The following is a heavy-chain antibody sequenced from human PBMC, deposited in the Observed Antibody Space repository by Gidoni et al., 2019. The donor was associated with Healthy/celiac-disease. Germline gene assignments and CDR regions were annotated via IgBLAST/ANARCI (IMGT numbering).Heavy chain of an antibody. CDR2: IYYSGGT. CDR3: ARDYSGSYLDDAFDI. V-gene: IGHV4-39*07. J-gene: IGHJ3*02. D-gene: IGHD1-26*01. CDR1: GGSISSSSYY. Sequence: QLQLQESGPALVTHSETLSPTCTVSGGSISSSSYYWGWIRQPPGKGLEWIGSIYYSGGTYYNPSLKSRVTISVDTSKNQFALKLSSVTAADTAVYYCARDYSGSYLDDAFDIWGQGTMVTVSS.